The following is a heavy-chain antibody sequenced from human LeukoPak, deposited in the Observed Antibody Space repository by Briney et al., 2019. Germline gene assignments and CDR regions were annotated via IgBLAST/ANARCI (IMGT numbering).Heavy chain of an antibody. V-gene: IGHV1-18*01. CDR1: GYTFNSYP. Sequence: ASVTVSCKASGYTFNSYPLTWVRQAPGLGFEWVGWITADNLNTNYAQKLQGRVTLTKETSTNTAYMEMRSLMSDDTAVYYCARVRTPFGVVASPDVLDVRGQGKAGTVSS. CDR3: ARVRTPFGVVASPDVLDV. J-gene: IGHJ3*01. D-gene: IGHD3-3*01. CDR2: ITADNLNT.